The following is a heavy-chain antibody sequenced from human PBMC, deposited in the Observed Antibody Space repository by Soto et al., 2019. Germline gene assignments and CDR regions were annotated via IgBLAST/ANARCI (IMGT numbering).Heavy chain of an antibody. CDR1: GYTVTSYG. D-gene: IGHD2-21*02. V-gene: IGHV1-18*01. Sequence: GASAKVSCKACGYTVTSYGMSWVLQAPGQGLEWMGWISAYNGNTNDAQKLQGRVTMTTDTSTSTAYMELRSLRSDDTAVYYCARVSGGLLAPLIDYWGQGTLVTVSS. J-gene: IGHJ4*02. CDR3: ARVSGGLLAPLIDY. CDR2: ISAYNGNT.